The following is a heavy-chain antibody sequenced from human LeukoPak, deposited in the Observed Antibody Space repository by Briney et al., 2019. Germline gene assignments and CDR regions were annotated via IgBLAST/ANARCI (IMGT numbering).Heavy chain of an antibody. V-gene: IGHV3-23*01. D-gene: IGHD2-15*01. Sequence: GGSLRLSCAASGFTFSSYGMSWVRQAPGKGLEWVSAISGSGGSTYYADSVKGRFTISRDNSKNTLYLQMNSLRAEDTAVYYCTTLGYCSGGSCYRRYYFDYWGQGTLVTVSS. J-gene: IGHJ4*02. CDR2: ISGSGGST. CDR3: TTLGYCSGGSCYRRYYFDY. CDR1: GFTFSSYG.